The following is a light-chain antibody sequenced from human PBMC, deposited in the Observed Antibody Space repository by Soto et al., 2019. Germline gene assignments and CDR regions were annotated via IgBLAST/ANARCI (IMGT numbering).Light chain of an antibody. V-gene: IGKV3-11*01. CDR3: QQRSSWPLT. CDR1: QGVSSY. J-gene: IGKJ4*01. Sequence: EIVLTQSPATLSLSPGERATLSCRASQGVSSYLAWYQEKPGQAPRLLIYDASNRATGIPARFSGSGSGTDFTLTISSLEPEDFAVYYCQQRSSWPLTFGGGTKVEI. CDR2: DAS.